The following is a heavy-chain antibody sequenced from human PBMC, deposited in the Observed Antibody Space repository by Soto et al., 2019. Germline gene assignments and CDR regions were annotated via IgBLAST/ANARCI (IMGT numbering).Heavy chain of an antibody. D-gene: IGHD4-4*01. V-gene: IGHV2-26*01. Sequence: SGPTLVNPTETLTLTCTVSGFLLSDSRMGVNWIRQPPGKALEWLAHIFSSDEKAYSLSLMRRLTISKDTSKSQVVLIVTNVDPLDTATYYCAHSRHTLFDYWGQGTLVTVSS. CDR1: GFLLSDSRMG. J-gene: IGHJ4*02. CDR2: IFSSDEK. CDR3: AHSRHTLFDY.